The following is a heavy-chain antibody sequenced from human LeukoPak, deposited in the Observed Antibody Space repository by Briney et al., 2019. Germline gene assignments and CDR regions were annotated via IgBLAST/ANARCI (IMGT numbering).Heavy chain of an antibody. CDR2: INHSGST. CDR3: ARGTHYYGSGSYSDALDI. CDR1: GGSFSGYH. D-gene: IGHD3-10*01. J-gene: IGHJ3*02. V-gene: IGHV4-34*01. Sequence: SETLSLTCAVYGGSFSGYHWSWIRQPPGKGLEWIGEINHSGSTNYNPSLKSRVTISVDTSKNQFSLKLSSVTAADTAVYYCARGTHYYGSGSYSDALDIWGQGTMVTVSS.